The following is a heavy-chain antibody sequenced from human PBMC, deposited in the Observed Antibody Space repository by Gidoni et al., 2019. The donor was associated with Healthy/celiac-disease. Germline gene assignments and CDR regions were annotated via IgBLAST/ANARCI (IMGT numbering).Heavy chain of an antibody. J-gene: IGHJ2*01. CDR3: ARGEDIVVVPAAIKGWYFDL. CDR2: IYTSGST. V-gene: IGHV4-4*07. D-gene: IGHD2-2*01. Sequence: LEWIGRIYTSGSTNYNPSLKSRVTMSVDTSKNQFSLKLSSVTAADTAVYYCARGEDIVVVPAAIKGWYFDLWGRGTLVTVSS.